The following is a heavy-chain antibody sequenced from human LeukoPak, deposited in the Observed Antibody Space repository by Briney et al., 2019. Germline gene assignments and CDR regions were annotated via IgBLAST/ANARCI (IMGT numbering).Heavy chain of an antibody. D-gene: IGHD3-3*01. CDR2: IYSGGST. Sequence: PGGSLRLSCTASGLTVSRYYMSWVRQAPGKGLEWVSVIYSGGSTYYADSVKGRFTISRDNSKNTLFLQMNSLRGNDTAVYYCARGTYSEWPKAEYRFDYWGQGTLVTVSS. J-gene: IGHJ4*02. CDR3: ARGTYSEWPKAEYRFDY. V-gene: IGHV3-53*05. CDR1: GLTVSRYY.